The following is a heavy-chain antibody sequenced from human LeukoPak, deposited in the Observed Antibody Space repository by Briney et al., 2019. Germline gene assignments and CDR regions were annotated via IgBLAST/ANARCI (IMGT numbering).Heavy chain of an antibody. Sequence: ASVKVSCKASGYTFTNYYIHWVRQAPGQGLEWIGLINPGGDNTDYAQNFQGRVTMTRDTSISTAYMELSSLRSDDTAVYYCAVGGDAFDIWGQGTMVTVSS. CDR2: INPGGDNT. J-gene: IGHJ3*02. CDR1: GYTFTNYY. D-gene: IGHD3-3*01. V-gene: IGHV1-46*01. CDR3: AVGGDAFDI.